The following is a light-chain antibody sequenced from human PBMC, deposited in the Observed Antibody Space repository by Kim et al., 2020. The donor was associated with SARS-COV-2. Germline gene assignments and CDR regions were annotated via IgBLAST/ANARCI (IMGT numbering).Light chain of an antibody. V-gene: IGLV1-40*03. J-gene: IGLJ1*01. Sequence: VTIACTGSSSNIGAGYDVHWYQQVPGTPPKLLIYGSDNRLSGVPDRFSASKSGASATLAITELRAEDEADYYCQSYDRSLSVLYVFGTGAKVTVL. CDR1: SSNIGAGYD. CDR3: QSYDRSLSVLYV. CDR2: GSD.